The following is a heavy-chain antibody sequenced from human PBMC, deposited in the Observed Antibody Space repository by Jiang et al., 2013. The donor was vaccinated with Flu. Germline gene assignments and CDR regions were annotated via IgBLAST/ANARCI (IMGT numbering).Heavy chain of an antibody. CDR2: INPNTGGT. CDR3: ARDVRTSSDAHYFDH. D-gene: IGHD6-25*01. J-gene: IGHJ4*02. Sequence: SGAEVKKPGASVKVSCKTSGYTFADYYIHWVRQAPGQGLEWMGWINPNTGGTNYAQKFQDRVTMTRDTSISTAYMELSRLRSDDTAVYYCARDVRTSSDAHYFDHWGQGTLVTVSS. CDR1: GYTFADYY. V-gene: IGHV1-2*02.